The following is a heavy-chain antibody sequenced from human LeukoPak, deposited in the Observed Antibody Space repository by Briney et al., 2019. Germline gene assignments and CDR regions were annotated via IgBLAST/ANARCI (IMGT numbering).Heavy chain of an antibody. CDR3: AGYNCSSTTCYTGGFDY. J-gene: IGHJ4*02. CDR1: GFTFSSYA. CDR2: ISGSGSST. V-gene: IGHV3-23*01. Sequence: GGSLRLSCAASGFTFSSYALSWVRQTPGKGLEWVSAISGSGSSTYYADSAKGRFTISRDNSKSTLYLQMNSLRVEDTAVYYCAGYNCSSTTCYTGGFDYWGQGTLVTVSS. D-gene: IGHD2-2*02.